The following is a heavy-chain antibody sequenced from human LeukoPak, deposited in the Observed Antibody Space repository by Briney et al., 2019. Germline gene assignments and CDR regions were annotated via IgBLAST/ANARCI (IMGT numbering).Heavy chain of an antibody. CDR1: GYTFTGYY. J-gene: IGHJ3*02. CDR3: ARVPYYGSGSFDI. D-gene: IGHD3-10*01. CDR2: IIPIFGTA. Sequence: SVKVSCKASGYTFTGYYLHWVRQAPGQGLEWMGGIIPIFGTANYAQKFQGRVTITADESTSTAYMELSSLRSEDTAVYYCARVPYYGSGSFDIWGQGTMVTVSS. V-gene: IGHV1-69*13.